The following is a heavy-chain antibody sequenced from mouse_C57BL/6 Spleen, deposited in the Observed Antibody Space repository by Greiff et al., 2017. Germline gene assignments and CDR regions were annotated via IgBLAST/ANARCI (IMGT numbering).Heavy chain of an antibody. CDR1: GFNIKDYY. CDR2: IDPEDGDT. D-gene: IGHD1-1*01. J-gene: IGHJ3*01. V-gene: IGHV14-1*01. CDR3: TTPYGSRVWFAY. Sequence: EVQLQQSGAELVRPGASVKLSCTASGFNIKDYYMHWVKQRPEQGLEWIGRIDPEDGDTEYAPKFQGKATMTADTSSNTAYLQLSSLTSEDTAVYYCTTPYGSRVWFAYWGQGTLVTVSA.